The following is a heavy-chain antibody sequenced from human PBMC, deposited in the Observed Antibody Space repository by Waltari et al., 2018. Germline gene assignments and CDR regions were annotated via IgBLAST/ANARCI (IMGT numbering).Heavy chain of an antibody. V-gene: IGHV3-49*04. CDR2: NRSKAYGGTT. D-gene: IGHD3-3*01. Sequence: EVQLVESGGGLVQPGRSLRLSCTASGFTFGDYAMSWVRQAPGKGLVWVGFNRSKAYGGTTEYAASVKGRFTISRDDSKSIAYLQMNSLKTEDTAVYYCTRDYDFWSGDHFDYWGQGTLVTVSS. CDR1: GFTFGDYA. J-gene: IGHJ4*02. CDR3: TRDYDFWSGDHFDY.